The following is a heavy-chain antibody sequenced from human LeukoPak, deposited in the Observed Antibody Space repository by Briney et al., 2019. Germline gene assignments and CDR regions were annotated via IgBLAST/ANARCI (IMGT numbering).Heavy chain of an antibody. CDR3: GREIEAPSKSLDY. V-gene: IGHV3-23*01. D-gene: IGHD3-3*02. CDR2: ISGSGGST. CDR1: GFTFSSYG. J-gene: IGHJ4*02. Sequence: PGGSLRLSCAASGFTFSSYGMSWVRQAPGKGLEWVSSISGSGGSTYYAASKNRRSTISRDNYKNTSHQQITILRPDDPVVYYCGREIEAPSKSLDYWGQGELVTVSS.